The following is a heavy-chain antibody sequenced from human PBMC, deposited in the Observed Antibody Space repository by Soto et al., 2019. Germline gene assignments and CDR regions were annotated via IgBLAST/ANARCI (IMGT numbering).Heavy chain of an antibody. V-gene: IGHV4-31*03. CDR1: DGYISSRGYY. D-gene: IGHD3-3*01. J-gene: IGHJ4*01. CDR2: IYYSGST. Sequence: LPCSVADGYISSRGYYRSRKRKHPGKGLEWIGYIYYSGSTYYNPSLKSRVIISVDTSKNQFSLKLSSVTAADTAVYYCARVVGNLYDFWSGYYFLDYWGHGTLVPVSS. CDR3: ARVVGNLYDFWSGYYFLDY.